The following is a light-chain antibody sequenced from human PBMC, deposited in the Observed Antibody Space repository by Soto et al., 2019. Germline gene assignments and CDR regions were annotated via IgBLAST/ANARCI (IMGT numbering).Light chain of an antibody. J-gene: IGLJ3*02. CDR1: SSDVGGYKY. CDR2: DVS. Sequence: QPASVSESPGQSITISCTGTSSDVGGYKYVSWYQQHPGKAPKLMIYDVSYRPSGVPNRFSGSKSGNTASLTISGLQVEDEADYYCASYTTSNTPWVFGGGTKLTVL. CDR3: ASYTTSNTPWV. V-gene: IGLV2-14*03.